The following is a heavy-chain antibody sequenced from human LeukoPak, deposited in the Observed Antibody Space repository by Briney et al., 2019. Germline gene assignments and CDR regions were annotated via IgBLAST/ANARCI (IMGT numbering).Heavy chain of an antibody. Sequence: PGGSLRLSCAASEFTFSSYSMNWVRQAPGKGLEWVSSISSSSSYIYYADSVKGRFTISRDNAKNSLYLQMNSLRAEDTAVYYCARDSGIAAAGTGVCDYWGQGTLVTVSS. V-gene: IGHV3-21*01. D-gene: IGHD6-13*01. J-gene: IGHJ4*02. CDR3: ARDSGIAAAGTGVCDY. CDR2: ISSSSSYI. CDR1: EFTFSSYS.